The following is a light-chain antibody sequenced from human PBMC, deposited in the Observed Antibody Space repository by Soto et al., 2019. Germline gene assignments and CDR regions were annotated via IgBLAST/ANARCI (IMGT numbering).Light chain of an antibody. J-gene: IGKJ1*01. Sequence: EIVMTQSPATLSVSPGERATLSCRASQSVSSNLAWYQQKPGQAPRFLIYDASTRATGIPARFSGSGSGTEFTLTISSLQSEDFAVYHCQQYNDWPWTFGQGTKVDIK. CDR3: QQYNDWPWT. CDR1: QSVSSN. CDR2: DAS. V-gene: IGKV3-15*01.